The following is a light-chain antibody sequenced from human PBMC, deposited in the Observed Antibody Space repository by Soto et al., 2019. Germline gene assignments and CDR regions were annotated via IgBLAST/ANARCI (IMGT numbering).Light chain of an antibody. CDR3: SSYSRSINYV. CDR1: SSNIGGNS. J-gene: IGLJ1*01. Sequence: QSVLTQPPSVSAAPGQKVTISCSGSSSNIGGNSVSWYQQLPGTAPKLLIYDDNKRPSGIPDRFSGSKSGTSATLGITGFQTGDEAEYFCSSYSRSINYVFGTGTKVTVL. V-gene: IGLV1-51*01. CDR2: DDN.